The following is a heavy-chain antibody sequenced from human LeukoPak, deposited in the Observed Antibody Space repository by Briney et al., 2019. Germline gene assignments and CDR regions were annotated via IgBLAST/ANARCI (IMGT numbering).Heavy chain of an antibody. CDR1: GGSISSSSYY. CDR3: ARVVGIHPMGPGDAFDI. D-gene: IGHD3-10*01. CDR2: IYYSGST. Sequence: SETLSLTCTVSGGSISSSSYYWGWIRQPPGKGLEWIGSIYYSGSTYYNPSLKSRVTISVDTSKNQFSLKLSSVTAADTAVYYCARVVGIHPMGPGDAFDIWGQGTMVTVSS. V-gene: IGHV4-39*07. J-gene: IGHJ3*02.